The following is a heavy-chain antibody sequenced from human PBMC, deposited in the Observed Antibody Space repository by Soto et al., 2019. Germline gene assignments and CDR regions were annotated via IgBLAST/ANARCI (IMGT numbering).Heavy chain of an antibody. CDR3: ARSKSEAGWGQFDY. Sequence: QVQLVGSGGGVVQPGTSLRLSCAASGFTFSIYAMHWVRQAPEKGLEWVAVISSDGTNKNHADSVRGRFRISRDNSNNMLHLQMDNMRVDDTGVYYWARSKSEAGWGQFDYWGQGNLVTVSS. V-gene: IGHV3-30-3*01. CDR2: ISSDGTNK. D-gene: IGHD3-16*01. CDR1: GFTFSIYA. J-gene: IGHJ4*02.